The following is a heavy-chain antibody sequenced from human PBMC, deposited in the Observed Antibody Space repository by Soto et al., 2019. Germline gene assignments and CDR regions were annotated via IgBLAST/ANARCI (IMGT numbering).Heavy chain of an antibody. CDR1: GGSVSSGSYY. D-gene: IGHD6-19*01. J-gene: IGHJ4*02. V-gene: IGHV4-61*01. CDR2: IYYSGST. Sequence: SETLSLTCTVSGGSVSSGSYYWSWIRQPPGKGLECVGYIYYSGSTNYNPSLKSRVTISVDTSKNQFSLKLSSVTAADTAVYYCARVGGSGWNFDSWGQGILVTVSS. CDR3: ARVGGSGWNFDS.